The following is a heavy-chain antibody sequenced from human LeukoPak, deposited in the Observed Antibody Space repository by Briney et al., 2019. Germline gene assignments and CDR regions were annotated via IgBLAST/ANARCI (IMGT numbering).Heavy chain of an antibody. V-gene: IGHV4-59*01. CDR3: ARDVPLAYMDV. J-gene: IGHJ6*03. CDR2: IYYSGST. CDR1: GGSISSYY. Sequence: SETLSLTCTVSGGSISSYYWSWIRQPPGKGLEWIGYIYYSGSTNYNPSLKSRVTISVDTSKNQFSLKLSSVTAADTAVYYCARDVPLAYMDVWGKGTTVTVSS. D-gene: IGHD3-16*01.